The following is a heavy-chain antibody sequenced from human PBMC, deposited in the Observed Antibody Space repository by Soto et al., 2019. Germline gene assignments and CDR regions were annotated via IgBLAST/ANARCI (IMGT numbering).Heavy chain of an antibody. CDR2: ISGSGAYS. CDR3: AKGQGGAGTYYEFDY. D-gene: IGHD3-10*01. J-gene: IGHJ4*02. V-gene: IGHV3-23*01. Sequence: GGSLRLSCAVSGFTFSNHGMSCVRQAPGKGLEWVSGISGSGAYSYYADSVKGRFTVSRDNSKNTLYLQMNSLRVEDTAFYYCAKGQGGAGTYYEFDYWGQGTLVTVSS. CDR1: GFTFSNHG.